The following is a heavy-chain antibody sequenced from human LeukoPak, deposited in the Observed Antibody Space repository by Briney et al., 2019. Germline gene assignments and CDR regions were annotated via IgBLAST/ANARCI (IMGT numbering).Heavy chain of an antibody. CDR2: INHSGST. CDR3: ARLSGY. CDR1: GGSFSGYY. D-gene: IGHD6-19*01. V-gene: IGHV4-34*01. J-gene: IGHJ4*02. Sequence: SESLSLTCAVYGGSFSGYYWSWIRQPPGKGLEWIGEINHSGSTNYNPSLKSRVTISVDTSKNQFSLKLSSVTAADTAVYYCARLSGYWGQGTLVTVSS.